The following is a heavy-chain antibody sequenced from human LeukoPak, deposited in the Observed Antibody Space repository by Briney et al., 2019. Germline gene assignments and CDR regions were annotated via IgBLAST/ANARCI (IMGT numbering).Heavy chain of an antibody. CDR3: AKDGKSYGSGSSPHY. J-gene: IGHJ4*02. CDR1: GFTFSSYG. D-gene: IGHD3-10*01. Sequence: GGSLRLSCAASGFTFSSYGMHWVRQAPGKGLEWVAFIRYDGSNKYYADSVKGRFTISRDNSKNTLYLQMNSLRAEDTAVYYCAKDGKSYGSGSSPHYWGQGTLVTVSS. CDR2: IRYDGSNK. V-gene: IGHV3-30*02.